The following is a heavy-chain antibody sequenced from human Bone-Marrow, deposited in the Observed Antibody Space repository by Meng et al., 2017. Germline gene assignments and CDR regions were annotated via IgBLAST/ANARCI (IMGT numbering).Heavy chain of an antibody. CDR2: IYTSGST. CDR3: ASRKPRGTYYYDSSGYYLDY. Sequence: LRLSCTVSGGSINSGYNHWSWIRQPAGEGLEWIGRIYTSGSTNYNPSLKSRVTISVDTSKNQFSLKLSSVTAADTAVYYCASRKPRGTYYYDSSGYYLDYWGQGTLVTVSS. D-gene: IGHD3-22*01. V-gene: IGHV4-61*02. CDR1: GGSINSGYNH. J-gene: IGHJ4*02.